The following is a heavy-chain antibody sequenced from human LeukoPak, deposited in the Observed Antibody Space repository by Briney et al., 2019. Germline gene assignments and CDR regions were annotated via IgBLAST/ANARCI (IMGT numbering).Heavy chain of an antibody. V-gene: IGHV4-39*01. Sequence: SETLSLTCTVSGGSISSSSYYWGWIRQPPGKGLEWIGSIYYSGSTYYNPSLKSRVTISVDTSKNQFSLKLSSVTAADTAVYYCARQDVRERWLQPPFDYWGQGTLVTVSS. CDR3: ARQDVRERWLQPPFDY. D-gene: IGHD5-24*01. CDR2: IYYSGST. J-gene: IGHJ4*02. CDR1: GGSISSSSYY.